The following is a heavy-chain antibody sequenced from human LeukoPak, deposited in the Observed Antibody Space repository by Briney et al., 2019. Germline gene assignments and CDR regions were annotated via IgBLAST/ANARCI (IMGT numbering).Heavy chain of an antibody. D-gene: IGHD3-10*01. CDR2: INHSGST. CDR1: GGSFSGYY. Sequence: TLSLTCAVYGGSFSGYYWSWIRQPPGKGLEWIGEINHSGSTYYNPSLKSRVTISVDTSKNQFSLKLSSVTAADTAVYYCARVWFGETPILYGMDVWGQGTTVTVSS. J-gene: IGHJ6*02. CDR3: ARVWFGETPILYGMDV. V-gene: IGHV4-34*09.